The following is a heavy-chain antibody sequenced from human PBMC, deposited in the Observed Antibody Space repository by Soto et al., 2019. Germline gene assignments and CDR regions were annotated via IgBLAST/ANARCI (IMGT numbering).Heavy chain of an antibody. V-gene: IGHV1-69*01. CDR3: ARGWGYDSNDYYYAY. J-gene: IGHJ4*02. CDR2: IIPIVGTA. D-gene: IGHD3-22*01. CDR1: GGTFSRHA. Sequence: QVQLVQSGAEVRKPGSSVKVSCKAPGGTFSRHAISWVRQAPGQGLEWMGGIIPIVGTANHAQKFQGRVTIIADESTSTVYMELSSLRSEDTAMYYCARGWGYDSNDYYYAYWGQGTLVIVSS.